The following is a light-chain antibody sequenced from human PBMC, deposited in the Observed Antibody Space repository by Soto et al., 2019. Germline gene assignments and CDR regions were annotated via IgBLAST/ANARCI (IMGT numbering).Light chain of an antibody. V-gene: IGLV1-47*02. Sequence: QSVLTQPPSASGTPGQGVIISCSGTSSNIGSNYVYWYRLLPGTAPKLVMFSNVMRPPGVPDRFSGAKSGISASLAISGLRPEDEADYFCAAWDASLSGWVFGGGTKLTVL. J-gene: IGLJ3*02. CDR2: SNV. CDR1: SSNIGSNY. CDR3: AAWDASLSGWV.